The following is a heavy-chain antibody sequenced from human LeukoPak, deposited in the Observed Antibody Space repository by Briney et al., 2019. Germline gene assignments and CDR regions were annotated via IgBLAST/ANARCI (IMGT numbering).Heavy chain of an antibody. J-gene: IGHJ3*02. Sequence: SVKVSCKASGGTFTTSSINWVRQAPGQGFEWMGRIIAILSQANYAQKFQGRVSITADESTTTAYLELRSLRSEDTAVYYCATGGGYVNAFDIWGQGTMVTVSS. D-gene: IGHD5-12*01. CDR2: IIAILSQA. CDR1: GGTFTTSS. CDR3: ATGGGYVNAFDI. V-gene: IGHV1-69*11.